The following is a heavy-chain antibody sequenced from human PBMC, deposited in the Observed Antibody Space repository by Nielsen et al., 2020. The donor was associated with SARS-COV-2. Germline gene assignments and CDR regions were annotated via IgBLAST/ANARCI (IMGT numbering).Heavy chain of an antibody. CDR1: GGSFSGYY. J-gene: IGHJ4*02. CDR2: INHSGST. D-gene: IGHD6-19*01. Sequence: GSLRLSCAVYGGSFSGYYWSWIRQPPGKGLEWIGEINHSGSTNYNPSLKSRVTISVDTSKNQFSLKLSSVTAADTAVYYCAREEHSSGWYPLDYWGQGTLVTVSS. V-gene: IGHV4-34*01. CDR3: AREEHSSGWYPLDY.